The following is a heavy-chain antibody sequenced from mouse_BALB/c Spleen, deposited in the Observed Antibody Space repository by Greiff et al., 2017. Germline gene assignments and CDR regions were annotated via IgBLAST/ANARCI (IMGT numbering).Heavy chain of an antibody. CDR3: ARDLVRQGIDYAMDY. V-gene: IGHV2-9*02. J-gene: IGHJ4*01. CDR2: IWAGGST. Sequence: QVHVKQSGPGLVAPSQSLSITCTVSGFSLTSYGVHWVRQPPGKGLEWLGVIWAGGSTNYNSALMSRLSISKDNSKSQVFLKMNSLQTDDTAMYYCARDLVRQGIDYAMDYWGQGTSVTVSS. CDR1: GFSLTSYG. D-gene: IGHD2-14*01.